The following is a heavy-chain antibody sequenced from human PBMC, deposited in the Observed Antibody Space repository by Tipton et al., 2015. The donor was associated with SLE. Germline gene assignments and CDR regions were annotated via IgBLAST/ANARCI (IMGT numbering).Heavy chain of an antibody. V-gene: IGHV4-61*08. J-gene: IGHJ2*01. CDR1: GGSVSSGGYY. Sequence: TLSLTCTVSGGSVSSGGYYWSWIRQHPGKGLEWIGHIYTSGTTSYNPSFKSRVTMSADTSKNQFSLKLNSVTAADTAVYYCARGVRIAVVKGWYFDLWGRGTLVTVSS. D-gene: IGHD6-19*01. CDR2: IYTSGTT. CDR3: ARGVRIAVVKGWYFDL.